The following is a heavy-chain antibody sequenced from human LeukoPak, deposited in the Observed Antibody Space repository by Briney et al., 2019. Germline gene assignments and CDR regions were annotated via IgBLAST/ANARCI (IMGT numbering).Heavy chain of an antibody. CDR2: ISGSGDST. D-gene: IGHD6-13*01. CDR1: GFTFSDYY. Sequence: GGSLRLSCAASGFTFSDYYMSWVRQAPGKGLEWVSAISGSGDSTYYGDSVKGRFTISRDNSKNTLYLQMNSLRAEDTAVYYCAKTRPLDSSSWSHGDYWGQGTLVTVSS. J-gene: IGHJ4*02. V-gene: IGHV3-23*01. CDR3: AKTRPLDSSSWSHGDY.